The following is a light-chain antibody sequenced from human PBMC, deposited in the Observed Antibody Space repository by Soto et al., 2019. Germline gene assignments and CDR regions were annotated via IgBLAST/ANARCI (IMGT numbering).Light chain of an antibody. CDR2: DAS. V-gene: IGKV3-11*01. J-gene: IGKJ2*01. CDR3: QQYNSYPYT. Sequence: EIVLTQSPATLSLSPGERATLSCRASQSVSSYLAWYQQKPGQAPRLLIYDASNRATGIPARFSGSGSGTDFTLTISSLEPEDFAVYYCQQYNSYPYTFGQGTNLEIK. CDR1: QSVSSY.